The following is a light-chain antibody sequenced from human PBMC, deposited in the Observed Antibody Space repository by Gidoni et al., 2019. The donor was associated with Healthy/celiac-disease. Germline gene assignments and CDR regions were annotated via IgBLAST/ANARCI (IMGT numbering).Light chain of an antibody. CDR1: QSVSSY. J-gene: IGKJ4*01. Sequence: EIVLTQSPATLSLSPGDRATLSCSASQSVSSYLAWYQQKPGQAPRLLIYDASSTATGIPARFGGSGSGTDFTLTISSLEPEDFAVYDCQQRSNWPRTTFGGGTKVEIK. CDR3: QQRSNWPRTT. CDR2: DAS. V-gene: IGKV3-11*01.